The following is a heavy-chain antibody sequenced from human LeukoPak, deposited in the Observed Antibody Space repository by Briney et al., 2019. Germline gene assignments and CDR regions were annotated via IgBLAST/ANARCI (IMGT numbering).Heavy chain of an antibody. CDR2: IYHSGST. CDR1: AYSISSGYY. V-gene: IGHV4-38-2*02. CDR3: ARDQVRFDAARYYFDY. Sequence: SETLSLTCTVSAYSISSGYYWGWIRQPPGKGLEWIGSIYHSGSTDYNPSLKSRVTISVDTSKNQFSLKLSSVTAADTAVYYCARDQVRFDAARYYFDYWGPGTLVTVSS. J-gene: IGHJ4*02. D-gene: IGHD2-15*01.